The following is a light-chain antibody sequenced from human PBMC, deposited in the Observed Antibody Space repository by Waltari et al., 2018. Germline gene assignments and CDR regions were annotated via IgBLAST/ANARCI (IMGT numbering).Light chain of an antibody. V-gene: IGLV3-19*01. CDR3: NSRDNSINHRV. J-gene: IGLJ2*01. CDR2: GRN. CDR1: SLRTYY. Sequence: SSALTQDPAVSVTLGQTVRITCQGDSLRTYYGSWYQQNPGQAPILIVYGRNNRPSGIPDRFAGSSSGNTASLTIAGAQAEDEAVYYYNSRDNSINHRVFGGGTKLTVL.